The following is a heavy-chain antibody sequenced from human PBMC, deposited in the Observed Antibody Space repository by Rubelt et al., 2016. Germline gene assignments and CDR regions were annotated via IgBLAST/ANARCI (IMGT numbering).Heavy chain of an antibody. J-gene: IGHJ3*02. Sequence: QVQLQESGPGLVKPSQTLSLTCTVSGGSINSGGYYWSWIRQHPGKGLEWIGYVYYSGSTYYNPSLKSRVTISVDKSKNQVSLKLRSVTAADTAVYYCARVPSSICAFDIWGQGTMVTVSS. CDR2: VYYSGST. CDR1: GGSINSGGYY. V-gene: IGHV4-31*03. CDR3: ARVPSSICAFDI. D-gene: IGHD5/OR15-5a*01.